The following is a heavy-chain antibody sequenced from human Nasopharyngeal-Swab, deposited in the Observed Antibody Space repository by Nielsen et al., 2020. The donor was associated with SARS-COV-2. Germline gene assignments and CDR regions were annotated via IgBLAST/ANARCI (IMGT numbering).Heavy chain of an antibody. J-gene: IGHJ5*02. CDR1: GFSFSSYI. D-gene: IGHD1-1*01. CDR3: AKIPQRTYGPRYNWFDP. Sequence: GGSLRLSCAASGFSFSSYIMTWVRQAPGKGLEWVSSISGSGGTTYYADSVKGRFTISRDNSKSTLDLQMNSLRDEDTAIYYCAKIPQRTYGPRYNWFDPWGQGTLVTVSS. V-gene: IGHV3-23*01. CDR2: ISGSGGTT.